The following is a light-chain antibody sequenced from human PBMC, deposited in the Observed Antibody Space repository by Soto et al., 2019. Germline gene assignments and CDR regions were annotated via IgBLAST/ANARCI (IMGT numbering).Light chain of an antibody. CDR2: SNN. J-gene: IGLJ2*01. Sequence: QLVLTQPPSASGTPGQRVTISCSGSSSNIGSNTVNWYQQLPGTAPKLLTYSNNQRPSGVPDRFSGSKSGTSASLAISGLQSEDEADYYCAAWDDSLNAVVFGGGTKLTVL. V-gene: IGLV1-44*01. CDR3: AAWDDSLNAVV. CDR1: SSNIGSNT.